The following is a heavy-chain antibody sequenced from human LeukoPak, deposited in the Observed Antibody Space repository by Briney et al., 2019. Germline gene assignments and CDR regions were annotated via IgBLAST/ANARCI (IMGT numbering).Heavy chain of an antibody. CDR1: GFTFDDYA. D-gene: IGHD1-26*01. V-gene: IGHV3-9*01. CDR2: ISWNSGSI. J-gene: IGHJ4*02. Sequence: GRSLRLSCAASGFTFDDYAMHWVRQAPGKGLEWVSGISWNSGSIGYADSVKGRFTISRDNFKNTLFLQMSSLRVEDTAIYYCARDLQVIVGAAIDYWGQGALVTVSS. CDR3: ARDLQVIVGAAIDY.